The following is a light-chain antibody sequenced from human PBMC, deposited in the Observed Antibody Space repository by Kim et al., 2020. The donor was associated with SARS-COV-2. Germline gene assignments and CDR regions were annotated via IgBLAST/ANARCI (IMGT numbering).Light chain of an antibody. J-gene: IGKJ2*01. CDR1: QSVLYSSNNKSY. CDR2: WAS. CDR3: QQYYSTPYT. V-gene: IGKV4-1*01. Sequence: RATINGKSSQSVLYSSNNKSYLAWYQQKPGQPPKLLIYWASTRESGVPDRFSGSGSGTDFTLTISSLQAEDVAVYYCQQYYSTPYTFGQGTKLEI.